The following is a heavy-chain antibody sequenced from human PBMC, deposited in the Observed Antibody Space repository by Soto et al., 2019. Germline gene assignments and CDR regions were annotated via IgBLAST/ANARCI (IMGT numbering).Heavy chain of an antibody. CDR1: GFTFSSYA. V-gene: IGHV3-23*01. J-gene: IGHJ6*03. CDR2: ISGSGGST. D-gene: IGHD3-10*01. Sequence: GGSLRLSCAASGFTFSSYAMSWVRQAPGKGLEWVSAISGSGGSTYYADSVKGRFTISRDNSKNTLYLQMNSLRAEDTAVYYCAKDGWFGELLDYYYMDVWGKGTTVTVSS. CDR3: AKDGWFGELLDYYYMDV.